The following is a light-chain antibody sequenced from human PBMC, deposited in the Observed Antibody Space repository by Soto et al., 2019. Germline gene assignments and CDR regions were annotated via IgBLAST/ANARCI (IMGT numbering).Light chain of an antibody. CDR3: QQSYSTFTWT. V-gene: IGKV1-39*01. CDR1: QSISNY. CDR2: AAS. J-gene: IGKJ1*01. Sequence: DIQMTQSPSSLSASVGDRVTITCRASQSISNYLNWYQQKPGKAPKFLIYAASSLQSGVPSRFSGSGSGTDFTLTISSLQPEDFATYYCQQSYSTFTWTFGQGTKVEIK.